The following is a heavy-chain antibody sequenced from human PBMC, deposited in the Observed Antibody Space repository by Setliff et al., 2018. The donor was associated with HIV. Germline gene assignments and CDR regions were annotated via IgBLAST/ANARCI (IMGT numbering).Heavy chain of an antibody. CDR1: GYTFVSDY. CDR2: INPSGGST. CDR3: ARDLGSITIFGVVIQGAFDM. V-gene: IGHV1-46*01. Sequence: ASVKVSCKASGYTFVSDYIHWVRQAPGQGPEWMGIINPSGGSTNYAQKFQGRVTMTRDTSTSTVYMELSSLRFEDTAVYYCARDLGSITIFGVVIQGAFDMWGQGTMVTVS. D-gene: IGHD3-3*01. J-gene: IGHJ3*02.